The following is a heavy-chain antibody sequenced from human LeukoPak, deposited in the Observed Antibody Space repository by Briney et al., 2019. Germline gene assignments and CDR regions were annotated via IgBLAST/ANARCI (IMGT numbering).Heavy chain of an antibody. V-gene: IGHV1-46*01. CDR3: ARDGLYNRNDLYFDS. J-gene: IGHJ4*02. CDR2: INPSGGST. D-gene: IGHD1-20*01. Sequence: ASVKVSCKASGYTFTNHYMHWVRQSPGQGLECMGLINPSGGSTSYAQKFQGRVTVTRDTSTSTVYMELSSLRSEDTAVYYCARDGLYNRNDLYFDSWGQGTLVTVSS. CDR1: GYTFTNHY.